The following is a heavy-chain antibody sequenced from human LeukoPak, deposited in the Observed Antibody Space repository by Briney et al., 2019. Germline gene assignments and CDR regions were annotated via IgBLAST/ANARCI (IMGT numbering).Heavy chain of an antibody. CDR3: ARYGSGSYSDDHFQH. V-gene: IGHV4-59*08. D-gene: IGHD3-10*01. J-gene: IGHJ1*01. CDR1: GGSISGYY. CDR2: VYYSGST. Sequence: PSETLSLTCTVSGGSISGYYWSWIRQPPGRGLEWIVFVYYSGSTKYNPSIKSRVTISVDTSKNQFSLKLTSVTAADTAVYYCARYGSGSYSDDHFQHWGQGTLVTVSS.